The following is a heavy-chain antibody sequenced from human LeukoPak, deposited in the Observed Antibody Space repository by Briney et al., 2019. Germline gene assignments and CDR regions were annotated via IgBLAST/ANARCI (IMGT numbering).Heavy chain of an antibody. V-gene: IGHV5-51*01. CDR1: GYSFTDYW. CDR3: ARQAFYEIPRGYYYYMDV. D-gene: IGHD3-9*01. J-gene: IGHJ6*03. CDR2: IYPGDSDT. Sequence: PGESLKISCKASGYSFTDYWIGWVRQLPGKGLEWMGIIYPGDSDTRYSPSFQGQVTISADKSISTAYLQWSSLKASDTAMYYCARQAFYEIPRGYYYYMDVWGKGTTVTVSS.